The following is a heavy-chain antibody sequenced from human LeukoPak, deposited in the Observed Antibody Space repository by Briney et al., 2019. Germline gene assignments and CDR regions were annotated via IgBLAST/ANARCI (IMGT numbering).Heavy chain of an antibody. J-gene: IGHJ4*02. CDR3: AKAFGGDIVVVVAALL. D-gene: IGHD2-15*01. CDR1: GFTFSSYG. V-gene: IGHV3-30*02. Sequence: PGGSLRLSCAASGFTFSSYGMHWVRQAPGKGLEWVAFIRYDGSNKYYADSVKGRFTISRGNSKNTLYLQMNSLRAEDTAVYYCAKAFGGDIVVVVAALLWGQGTLVTVSS. CDR2: IRYDGSNK.